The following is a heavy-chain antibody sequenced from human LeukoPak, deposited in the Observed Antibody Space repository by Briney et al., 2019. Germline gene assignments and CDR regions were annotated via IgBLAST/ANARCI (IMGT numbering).Heavy chain of an antibody. Sequence: TGGSLRLSCAASGFGFSNFWMSWVRQAPGKGLEWVANIKQDGSEKYYVDSVKGRFTISRDNAKNSLYLQVNSLRAEDTAVYYCAREWGEPGSRGYDWVYYYYMDVWGKGTTVTISS. CDR1: GFGFSNFW. CDR2: IKQDGSEK. CDR3: AREWGEPGSRGYDWVYYYYMDV. V-gene: IGHV3-7*01. D-gene: IGHD5-12*01. J-gene: IGHJ6*03.